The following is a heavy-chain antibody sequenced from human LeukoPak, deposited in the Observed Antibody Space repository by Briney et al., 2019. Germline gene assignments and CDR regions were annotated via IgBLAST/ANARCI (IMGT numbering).Heavy chain of an antibody. D-gene: IGHD4-17*01. Sequence: NPSETLSLTCAVSGGSISSDGYSWSWIRQPPGKGLEWIGYIYPSGVTYYNPSLKSRVTISVDTSKNQFSLKLSSVTAADTAVYYCARVPTVTTDREFDYWGQGTLVTVSS. V-gene: IGHV4-30-2*01. CDR3: ARVPTVTTDREFDY. J-gene: IGHJ4*02. CDR1: GGSISSDGYS. CDR2: IYPSGVT.